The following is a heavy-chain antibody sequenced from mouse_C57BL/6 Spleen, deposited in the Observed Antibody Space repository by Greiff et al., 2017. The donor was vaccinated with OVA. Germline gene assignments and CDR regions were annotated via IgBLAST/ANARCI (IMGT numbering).Heavy chain of an antibody. CDR2: IWSDGST. CDR1: GFSLTSYG. J-gene: IGHJ4*01. V-gene: IGHV2-6-1*01. Sequence: VQGVESGPGLVAPSQSLSITCTVSGFSLTSYGVHWVRQPPGKGLEWLVVIWSDGSTTYNSALKSRLSISKDNSKSQVFLKMNSLQTDDTAMYYGARHGRYGSSYVEDAMDDWGQGTSVTVSS. D-gene: IGHD1-1*01. CDR3: ARHGRYGSSYVEDAMDD.